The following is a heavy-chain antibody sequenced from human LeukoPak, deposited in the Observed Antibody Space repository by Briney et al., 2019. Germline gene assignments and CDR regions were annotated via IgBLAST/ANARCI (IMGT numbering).Heavy chain of an antibody. V-gene: IGHV1-2*02. J-gene: IGHJ4*02. CDR2: SNPNSGGT. D-gene: IGHD3-22*01. Sequence: ASVKVSCKASGYTFTGYYMHWVRQAPGQGLEWMGWSNPNSGGTNYAQKFQGRLTMTRDTSISTSHEDLSRLRSDDTAVYYCATLLWGRITMIVGGLGYWGQGTLVTVSS. CDR1: GYTFTGYY. CDR3: ATLLWGRITMIVGGLGY.